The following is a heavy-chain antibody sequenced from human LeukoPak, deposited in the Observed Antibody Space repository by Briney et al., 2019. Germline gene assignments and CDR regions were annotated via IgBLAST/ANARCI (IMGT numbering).Heavy chain of an antibody. V-gene: IGHV1-69*13. CDR2: IIPIFGTA. J-gene: IGHJ4*02. Sequence: EASVKVSCKASGYTFTSYAMNWVRQAPGQGLEWMGGIIPIFGTANYAQKFQGRVTITADESTSTAYMELSRLRAEDTAVYYCARDGYDSSGYDYWGQGTLVTVSS. D-gene: IGHD3-22*01. CDR3: ARDGYDSSGYDY. CDR1: GYTFTSYA.